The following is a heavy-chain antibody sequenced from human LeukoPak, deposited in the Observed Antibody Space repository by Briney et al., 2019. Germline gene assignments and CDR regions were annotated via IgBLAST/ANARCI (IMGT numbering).Heavy chain of an antibody. Sequence: GGSLRLSCAASGFTFSNAWMSWVRQAPGKGLEWVGRIKSKTDGGTTDYAAPVKGRFTISRDDSKNTLYLQMNSLKTEDTAVYYCTTYFYGSGSYYNGYFDYWGQGTLVTVSS. CDR2: IKSKTDGGTT. CDR3: TTYFYGSGSYYNGYFDY. CDR1: GFTFSNAW. V-gene: IGHV3-15*01. D-gene: IGHD3-10*01. J-gene: IGHJ4*02.